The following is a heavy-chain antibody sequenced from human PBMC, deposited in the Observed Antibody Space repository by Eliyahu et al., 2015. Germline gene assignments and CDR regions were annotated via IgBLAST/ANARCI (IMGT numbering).Heavy chain of an antibody. Sequence: QITLKESGPTLVKPTQTLTLTCTFSGFSLSTSGVGVGWIRQPPGKALEWLALIYWDDDKRYSPSLKSRLTITKDTSKNQVVLTMTNMDPVDTATYYCAHRLMFRESKDAFDIWGQGTMVTVSS. V-gene: IGHV2-5*02. D-gene: IGHD3-10*02. CDR2: IYWDDDK. J-gene: IGHJ3*02. CDR1: GFSLSTSGVG. CDR3: AHRLMFRESKDAFDI.